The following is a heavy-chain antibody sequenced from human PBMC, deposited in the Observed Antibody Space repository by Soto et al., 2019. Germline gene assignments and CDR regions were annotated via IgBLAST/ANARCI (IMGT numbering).Heavy chain of an antibody. J-gene: IGHJ4*02. CDR3: ARDPGMATRNYFDY. CDR2: IGTAGDAI. D-gene: IGHD5-12*01. Sequence: GGSLRLSCAASGFTFSSFAMKWVRQAPGKGLEWVSVIGTAGDAIHYADSVKGRFTISRDNSKNTVNLQMNSLRAEDTAVYYCARDPGMATRNYFDYWGQGTLVTVSS. CDR1: GFTFSSFA. V-gene: IGHV3-23*01.